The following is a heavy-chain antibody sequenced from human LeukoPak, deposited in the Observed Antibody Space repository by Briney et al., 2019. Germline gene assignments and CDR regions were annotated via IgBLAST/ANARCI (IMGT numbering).Heavy chain of an antibody. CDR2: ISYDGSNK. CDR3: AKHFDYGGNSGISY. CDR1: GFTFSSYA. J-gene: IGHJ4*02. D-gene: IGHD4-23*01. V-gene: IGHV3-30*04. Sequence: PGGSLRLSCAASGFTFSSYAMHWVRQAPGKGLEWVAVISYDGSNKYYADSVKGRFTISRDNSKNTLYLQMNSLRAEDTAVYYCAKHFDYGGNSGISYWGQGTLVTVSS.